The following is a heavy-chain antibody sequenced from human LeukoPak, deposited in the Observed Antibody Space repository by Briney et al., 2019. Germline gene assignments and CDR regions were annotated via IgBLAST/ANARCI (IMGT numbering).Heavy chain of an antibody. J-gene: IGHJ3*02. Sequence: GGSLRLSCAASGFTCSSYWMSWVRQAPGKGLEWVANIKQDGSEKYYVDSVKGRFTISRDNAKNSLYLQMNSLRAEDTAVYYCARDNDFWSGFDGYDIWGQGTMVTVSS. D-gene: IGHD3-3*01. CDR3: ARDNDFWSGFDGYDI. CDR2: IKQDGSEK. V-gene: IGHV3-7*01. CDR1: GFTCSSYW.